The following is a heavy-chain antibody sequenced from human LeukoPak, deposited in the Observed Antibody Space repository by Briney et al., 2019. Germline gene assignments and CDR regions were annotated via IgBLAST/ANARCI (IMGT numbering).Heavy chain of an antibody. CDR2: INHNGGTI. CDR3: ARDNDWAFDY. V-gene: IGHV3-48*02. D-gene: IGHD3-9*01. Sequence: GGSLRLSCAASGFPFGSFVMGWVRQAPGKGLEWVSYINHNGGTIYYPDFVKGRFTISRDNAKNSLYLQMNSLRDEDTAVYYCARDNDWAFDYWGQGTLVTVSS. J-gene: IGHJ4*02. CDR1: GFPFGSFV.